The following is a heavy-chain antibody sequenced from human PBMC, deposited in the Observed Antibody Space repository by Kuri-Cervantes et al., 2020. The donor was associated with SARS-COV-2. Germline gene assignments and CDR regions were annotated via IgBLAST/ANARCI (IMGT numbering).Heavy chain of an antibody. J-gene: IGHJ6*03. CDR2: INHSGST. Sequence: SQTLSLTCAVYGGSFSGYYWSWIRQPPGKGLEWIGEINHSGSTNYNPSLKSRVTISVDTSKNQFSLKLSSVTAADTAVYYCARALPYCSSTSCYVTYYYYYYMDVWGKGNTVPVSS. D-gene: IGHD2-2*01. V-gene: IGHV4-34*01. CDR1: GGSFSGYY. CDR3: ARALPYCSSTSCYVTYYYYYYMDV.